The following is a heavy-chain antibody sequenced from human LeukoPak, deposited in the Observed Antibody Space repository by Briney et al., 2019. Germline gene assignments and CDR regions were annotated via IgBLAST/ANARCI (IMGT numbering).Heavy chain of an antibody. J-gene: IGHJ4*02. CDR2: IYYSGST. CDR1: GGSISSYY. Sequence: SETLSLTCTVSGGSISSYYWSWIRQPPGKGLEWIGYIYYSGSTNYNPSRKSRVTISVDTSKNQFSLKLSSVTAADTAVYYCARSSAYFTVNYYFDYWGQGTLVTVSS. D-gene: IGHD2-21*01. CDR3: ARSSAYFTVNYYFDY. V-gene: IGHV4-59*01.